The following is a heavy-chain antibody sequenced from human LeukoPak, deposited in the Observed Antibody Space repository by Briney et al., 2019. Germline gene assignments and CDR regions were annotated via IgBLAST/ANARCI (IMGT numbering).Heavy chain of an antibody. CDR3: ARGSGAAAAGTVDFDY. V-gene: IGHV4-39*07. Sequence: SETLSLTCTVSGDSLRKSTFYWVWIRQPPGKGLEWIGSIYYSGGADYNPSLQSRVTISVDTSKNEFSLKVRSVTAADTAVYYCARGSGAAAAGTVDFDYWGQGTLVTVSS. CDR1: GDSLRKSTFY. CDR2: IYYSGGA. D-gene: IGHD6-13*01. J-gene: IGHJ4*02.